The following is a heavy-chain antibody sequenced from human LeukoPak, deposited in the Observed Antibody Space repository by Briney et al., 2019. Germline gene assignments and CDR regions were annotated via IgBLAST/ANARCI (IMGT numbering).Heavy chain of an antibody. D-gene: IGHD2-2*02. CDR1: GGSINSYY. V-gene: IGHV4-59*01. CDR2: IYYSGST. CDR3: ARVGCSSTSCYIAFDI. J-gene: IGHJ3*02. Sequence: SETLSLTCTVSGGSINSYYWRWIRQPPGKGLEWIGYIYYSGSTNYNPSLKSRVTISVDTSKNQFSLKLSAVTAADTAVYYCARVGCSSTSCYIAFDIWGQGTMVTVSS.